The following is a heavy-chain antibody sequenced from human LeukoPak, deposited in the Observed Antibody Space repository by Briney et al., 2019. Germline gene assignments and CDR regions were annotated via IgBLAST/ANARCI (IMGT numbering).Heavy chain of an antibody. CDR2: ISDTGATT. V-gene: IGHV3-23*01. CDR3: ARGRFSGPDDY. Sequence: GGSLRLSCAGSGFTFSSYAMSWVRQAPGKGLEWVSAISDTGATTYYADSVRGRFTISRDNSKNMVSLQMTSLGAEDTAVYYCARGRFSGPDDYWGQGTLVTVSS. J-gene: IGHJ4*02. CDR1: GFTFSSYA. D-gene: IGHD6-19*01.